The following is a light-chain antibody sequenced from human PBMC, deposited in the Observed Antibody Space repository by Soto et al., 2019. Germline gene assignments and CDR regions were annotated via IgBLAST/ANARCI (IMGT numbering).Light chain of an antibody. J-gene: IGKJ2*01. V-gene: IGKV3-20*01. Sequence: EIVLTQSPGTLSLSPGERATLSCRASQSVSSSYLAWYQQKPGQAPRLLIYGASSRATGITDRFSGSGSGTDFTLTISRLDPEECEVYDCQQYGSSPKYTFGQGTKLEIK. CDR3: QQYGSSPKYT. CDR1: QSVSSSY. CDR2: GAS.